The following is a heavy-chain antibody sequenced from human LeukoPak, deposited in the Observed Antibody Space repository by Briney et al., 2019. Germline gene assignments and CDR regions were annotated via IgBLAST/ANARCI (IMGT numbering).Heavy chain of an antibody. D-gene: IGHD4-23*01. Sequence: SQTLSLTCTVSGPSISIYYWSCIRQPPGKGLEWIGYIYYSGSTNYNTSLKSRVTISVDMSKNQFSLKLSSVTAADTAVYYCARHQRGNSDAFDIWGQGTMVTVSS. CDR3: ARHQRGNSDAFDI. V-gene: IGHV4-59*01. CDR1: GPSISIYY. J-gene: IGHJ3*02. CDR2: IYYSGST.